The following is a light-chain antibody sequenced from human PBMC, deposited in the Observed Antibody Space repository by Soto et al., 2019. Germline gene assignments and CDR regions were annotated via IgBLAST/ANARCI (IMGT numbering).Light chain of an antibody. Sequence: QSALTQPASVSGSPGQSITISCTGTSSDVGGYNYVSWYQQHPGKAPKLMIYDVSNRPSGVSNRFYGSKSGNTASLTISGLQAEDDADYYCSSYTSSSLYVFGTGTKVTVL. CDR2: DVS. CDR1: SSDVGGYNY. CDR3: SSYTSSSLYV. J-gene: IGLJ1*01. V-gene: IGLV2-14*01.